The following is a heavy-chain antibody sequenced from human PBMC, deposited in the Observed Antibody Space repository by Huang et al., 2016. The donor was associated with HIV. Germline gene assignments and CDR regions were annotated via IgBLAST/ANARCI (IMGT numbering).Heavy chain of an antibody. Sequence: QVHLVQSGAEVKKPGSSVKVSCKASGDSFTSLPINWVRQAPGHGLEWMGGLVTSLVYATDAQKLRGRVTIAADESTSTSYMELSRLRSDDTAMYYCATSTPMLGESGGWSGKVVITENVPYVNWGQGTLVTVSS. CDR1: GDSFTSLP. V-gene: IGHV1-69*01. D-gene: IGHD3-22*01. CDR3: ATSTPMLGESGGWSGKVVITENVPYVN. CDR2: LVTSLVYA. J-gene: IGHJ4*02.